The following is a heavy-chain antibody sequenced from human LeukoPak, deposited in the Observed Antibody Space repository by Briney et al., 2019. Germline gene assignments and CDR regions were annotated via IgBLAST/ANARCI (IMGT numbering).Heavy chain of an antibody. CDR1: GYSFTSYW. Sequence: GESLKISCKGSGYSFTSYWIGWVRQMPGKGLEWMGIIYPGDSDTRYSPPFQGQVTISADKSISIAYLQWSSLKASDTAMYYCARLESRSGSEKADYWGQGTLVTVSS. J-gene: IGHJ4*02. D-gene: IGHD3-16*01. CDR3: ARLESRSGSEKADY. V-gene: IGHV5-51*01. CDR2: IYPGDSDT.